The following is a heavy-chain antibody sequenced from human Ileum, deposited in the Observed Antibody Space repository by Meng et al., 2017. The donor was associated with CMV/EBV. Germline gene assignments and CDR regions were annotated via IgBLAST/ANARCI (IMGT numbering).Heavy chain of an antibody. D-gene: IGHD5-18*01. J-gene: IGHJ4*02. CDR1: GFSFRDYY. Sequence: GQLVGSGVGLATPGRSLCLCCAASGFSFRDYYMTWIRQAPGKGLEWVSYISGSLNDINYADSVRGRFTISRDNAKNSLYLQMNSLRADETAVYYCTNTLRGYNYGNYWGQGTLVTVSS. CDR2: ISGSLNDI. CDR3: TNTLRGYNYGNY. V-gene: IGHV3-11*05.